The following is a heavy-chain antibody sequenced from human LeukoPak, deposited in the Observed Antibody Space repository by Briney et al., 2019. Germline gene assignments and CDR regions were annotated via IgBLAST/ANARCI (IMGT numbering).Heavy chain of an antibody. CDR3: ARYRNCGSDCYDAFDI. CDR2: IYHRGST. CDR1: GGSISSSSCY. V-gene: IGHV4-39*07. J-gene: IGHJ3*02. Sequence: PSETLSLTCTVSGGSISSSSCYWGWIRQPPGKGLEWIGGIYHRGSTYYNPSLKSRVTISVDTSKNQFSLKLNSVTAADTAVYYCARYRNCGSDCYDAFDIWGQGTMVTVSS. D-gene: IGHD2-21*02.